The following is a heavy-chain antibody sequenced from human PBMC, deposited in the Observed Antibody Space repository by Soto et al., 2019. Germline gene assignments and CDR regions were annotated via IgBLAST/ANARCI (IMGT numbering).Heavy chain of an antibody. D-gene: IGHD6-19*01. CDR3: ARGHYSSGWPIDH. V-gene: IGHV4-59*01. CDR1: GDSFSDYY. J-gene: IGHJ4*02. CDR2: VFHSATA. Sequence: SETLSLTCTVSGDSFSDYYWNWIRQVPGKGLEWIGFVFHSATASYNPSLKTRVAISDDTSKKQFSLRLTSVTAADTAIYYCARGHYSSGWPIDHWGQGLLVTVYS.